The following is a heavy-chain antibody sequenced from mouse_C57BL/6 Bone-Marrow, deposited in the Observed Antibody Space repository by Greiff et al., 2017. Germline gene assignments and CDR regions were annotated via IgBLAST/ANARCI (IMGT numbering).Heavy chain of an antibody. D-gene: IGHD1-1*01. CDR3: ARHYYGSSWFAY. Sequence: QVHVKQPGTELVKPGASVKLSCKASGYTFTSYWMHWVKQRPGQGLEWIGNINPSNGGTNYNEKFKSKATLTVDKSSSTAYMQLSSLTSEDSAVYYCARHYYGSSWFAYWGQGTLVTVSA. J-gene: IGHJ3*01. CDR2: INPSNGGT. V-gene: IGHV1-53*01. CDR1: GYTFTSYW.